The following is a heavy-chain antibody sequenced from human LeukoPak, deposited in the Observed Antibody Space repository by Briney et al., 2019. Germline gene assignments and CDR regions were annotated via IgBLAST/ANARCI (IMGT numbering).Heavy chain of an antibody. CDR2: ISYNGAST. V-gene: IGHV3-23*01. D-gene: IGHD7-27*01. CDR1: GFTFGDVV. CDR3: ARRTGGTKDY. Sequence: LPGGSLRLSCVASGFTFGDVVMSWVRQAPGKGLEWVSAISYNGASTDYADSVKGRFAISRDNSKNTLYLQMNSLRAEDTAVYYCARRTGGTKDYWGQGTQVTVPS. J-gene: IGHJ4*02.